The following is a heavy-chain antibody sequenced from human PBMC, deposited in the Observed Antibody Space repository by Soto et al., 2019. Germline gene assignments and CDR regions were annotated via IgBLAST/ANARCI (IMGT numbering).Heavy chain of an antibody. CDR2: IKQDGSEN. V-gene: IGHV3-7*01. J-gene: IGHJ4*02. CDR1: GFTFSSYW. D-gene: IGHD4-17*01. Sequence: LRLSCAASGFTFSSYWMSWVRQAPGKGLEWVANIKQDGSENYYVDSVRGRFTISRDNAKNSLYLQMNSLRAEDTAVYYCARPATVVTSYFDYWGQGTLVTVSS. CDR3: ARPATVVTSYFDY.